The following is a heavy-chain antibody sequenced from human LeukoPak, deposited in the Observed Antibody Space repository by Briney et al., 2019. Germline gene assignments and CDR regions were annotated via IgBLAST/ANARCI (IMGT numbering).Heavy chain of an antibody. J-gene: IGHJ4*02. CDR3: ARDKDDYSDSSGYYGY. D-gene: IGHD3-22*01. CDR2: IRQDGSEK. CDR1: GFTFRSFW. Sequence: GGSLRLSCAVSGFTFRSFWMSWVRQAPGKGLEWVANIRQDGSEKFYVDSVKGRFTISRNNAKNSLYLQMNSLRAEDTAVYYCARDKDDYSDSSGYYGYWGQGTLVTVSS. V-gene: IGHV3-7*01.